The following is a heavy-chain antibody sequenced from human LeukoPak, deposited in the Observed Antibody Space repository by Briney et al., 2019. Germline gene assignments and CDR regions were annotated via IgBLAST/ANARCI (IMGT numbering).Heavy chain of an antibody. J-gene: IGHJ6*02. V-gene: IGHV3-30-3*01. CDR3: ARTSVAGTFYYYYYGMDV. CDR1: GFTFSSYA. D-gene: IGHD6-19*01. Sequence: PGGSLRLSCAASGFTFSSYAMHWVRQARGKGLEWVAVISYDGSNKYYADSVKGRFTISRDNSKNTLYLQMNSLRAEDTAVYYCARTSVAGTFYYYYYGMDVWGQGTTVTVSS. CDR2: ISYDGSNK.